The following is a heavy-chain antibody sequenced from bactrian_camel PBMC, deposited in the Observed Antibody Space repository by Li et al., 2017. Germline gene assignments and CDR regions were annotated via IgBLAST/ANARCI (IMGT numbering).Heavy chain of an antibody. CDR2: IIHDGDIT. CDR1: GFTFSRYH. Sequence: VQLVESGGGLVQPGGSLRLSCASSGFTFSRYHMSWVRQAPGKGLEWVSRIIHDGDITSYADSVKGRFTISRDNANNTLYLQMNNLKPEDTAMYYCATLLWCRVVDGTFLPTDFAYWSEGTQVTVS. CDR3: ATLLWCRVVDGTFLPTDFAY. D-gene: IGHD6*01. J-gene: IGHJ6*01. V-gene: IGHV3S40*01.